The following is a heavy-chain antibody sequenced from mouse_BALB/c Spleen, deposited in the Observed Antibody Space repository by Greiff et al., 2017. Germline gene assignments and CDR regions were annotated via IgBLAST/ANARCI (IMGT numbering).Heavy chain of an antibody. CDR1: GFTFSSYG. D-gene: IGHD1-1*01. CDR3: ARGITTVVDYYFDY. Sequence: EVKLMESGGDLVKPGGSLKLSCAASGFTFSSYGMSWVRQTPDKRLEWVATISSGGSYTYYPDSVKGRFTISRDNAKNTLYLQMSSLKSEDTAMYYCARGITTVVDYYFDYWGQGTTLTVSS. CDR2: ISSGGSYT. V-gene: IGHV5-6*02. J-gene: IGHJ2*01.